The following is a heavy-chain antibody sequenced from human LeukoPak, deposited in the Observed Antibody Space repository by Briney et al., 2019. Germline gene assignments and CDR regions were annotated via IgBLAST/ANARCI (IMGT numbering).Heavy chain of an antibody. Sequence: GGSLRLSCAASGFAFSSYAMHWVRQAPGKGLEWVALISYDGSNKYYADSVKGRFTISRDNSKNTLFLQMNSLRAEDTAVYYCARGLYSGSYQYYFDYWGQGTLVTVSS. CDR3: ARGLYSGSYQYYFDY. V-gene: IGHV3-30-3*01. D-gene: IGHD1-26*01. CDR1: GFAFSSYA. J-gene: IGHJ4*02. CDR2: ISYDGSNK.